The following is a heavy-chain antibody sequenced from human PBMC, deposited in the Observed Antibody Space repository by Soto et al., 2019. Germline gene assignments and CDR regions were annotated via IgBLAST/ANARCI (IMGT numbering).Heavy chain of an antibody. V-gene: IGHV1-2*02. Sequence: VKVSCKASGCTFIGYYMHWGRQAPGQWLEWMGWINPNSGGANYAQKFQVRVTMTRDTSISTAYMELSRLRSDDTAVYYCAGHRTRPDRGVYSSCAGYCGQGTQVTVSS. CDR3: AGHRTRPDRGVYSSCAGY. D-gene: IGHD6-19*01. J-gene: IGHJ4*02. CDR2: INPNSGGA. CDR1: GCTFIGYY.